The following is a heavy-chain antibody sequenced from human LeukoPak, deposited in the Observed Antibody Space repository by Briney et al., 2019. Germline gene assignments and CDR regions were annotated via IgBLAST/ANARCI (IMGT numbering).Heavy chain of an antibody. D-gene: IGHD3-10*01. Sequence: ASVKVSCKASGGTFSSYAISWVRQAPGQGLEWMGGIIPIFGTANYAQKFQGRVTITADESTSTAYMELSSPRSEDTVVYYCARARGAGVRGVPLFDYRGQGTLVTVSS. V-gene: IGHV1-69*01. J-gene: IGHJ4*02. CDR1: GGTFSSYA. CDR3: ARARGAGVRGVPLFDY. CDR2: IIPIFGTA.